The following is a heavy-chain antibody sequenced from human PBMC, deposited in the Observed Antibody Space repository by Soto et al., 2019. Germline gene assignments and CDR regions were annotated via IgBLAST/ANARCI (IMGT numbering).Heavy chain of an antibody. CDR3: ASSRGGDYFDY. CDR1: GGSFSGYY. D-gene: IGHD3-10*01. V-gene: IGHV4-34*09. Sequence: SETLSLTCAVYGGSFSGYYWSWIRQPPGKGLEWIGEINHSGSTNYSPSLKSRIYISVDTSKNEVSLNLSSVTAADTAVYYCASSRGGDYFDYWGKGTLVTVSS. J-gene: IGHJ4*02. CDR2: INHSGST.